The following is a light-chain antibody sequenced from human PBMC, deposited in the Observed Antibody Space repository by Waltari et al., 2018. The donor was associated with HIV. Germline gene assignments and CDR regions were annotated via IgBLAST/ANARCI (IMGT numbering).Light chain of an antibody. Sequence: EIVLTQSPGTLSLSPGERATLSCRASHSVRSASLAWYQQKPGQAPRLLIYGASSRAPGIPDRFSGSGAVTDFILTISRLEPEDCAVYYCQQYAASPLTFGGGTKVEIK. CDR1: HSVRSAS. CDR2: GAS. V-gene: IGKV3-20*01. CDR3: QQYAASPLT. J-gene: IGKJ4*01.